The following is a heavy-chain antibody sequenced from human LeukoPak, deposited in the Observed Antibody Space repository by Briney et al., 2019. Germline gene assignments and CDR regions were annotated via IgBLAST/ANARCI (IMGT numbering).Heavy chain of an antibody. CDR2: IYPDDSDT. CDR1: GYRFTNYW. CDR3: AIGGDSTTSCYRCFDY. Sequence: GESLKIPCQGSGYRFTNYWIGWVRQMPGKGLEWMGLIYPDDSDTRYSPSFQGQVTISADKSISTAYLQWSSLKASDTAMYYCAIGGDSTTSCYRCFDYWGQGTLVTVSS. D-gene: IGHD2-2*02. J-gene: IGHJ4*02. V-gene: IGHV5-51*01.